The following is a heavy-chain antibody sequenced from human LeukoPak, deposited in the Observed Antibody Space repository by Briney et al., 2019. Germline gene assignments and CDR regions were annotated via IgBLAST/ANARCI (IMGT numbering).Heavy chain of an antibody. J-gene: IGHJ4*02. CDR3: ARGAPPQN. CDR2: VYYTGAS. V-gene: IGHV4-39*07. CDR1: TFSSYS. Sequence: TFSSYSMNWVRQPPGKGLEWIGSVYYTGASYCNPSLKSRVTISIDTSKNHFSLNLTSVTAADTAVYYCARGAPPQNWGQGALVTVSS.